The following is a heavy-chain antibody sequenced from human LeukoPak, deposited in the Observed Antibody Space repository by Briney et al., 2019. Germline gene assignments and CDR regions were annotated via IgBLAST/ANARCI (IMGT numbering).Heavy chain of an antibody. D-gene: IGHD3-3*01. V-gene: IGHV4-34*01. CDR2: INHSGST. CDR3: ARAALLITIFGVVIRDYFDY. CDR1: GGSFSGYY. Sequence: SETLSLTCAVYGGSFSGYYWSWTRQPPGKGLEWIGEINHSGSTNYNPSLQSRVTISVDTSKNQFSLKLSSVTAADTAVYYCARAALLITIFGVVIRDYFDYWGQGTLVTVSS. J-gene: IGHJ4*02.